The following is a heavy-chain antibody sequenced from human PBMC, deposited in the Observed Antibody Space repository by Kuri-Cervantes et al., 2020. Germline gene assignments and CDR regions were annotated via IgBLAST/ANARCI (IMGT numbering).Heavy chain of an antibody. CDR1: GYTFTSYG. D-gene: IGHD2-2*02. J-gene: IGHJ4*02. CDR3: ARDYCSSTSCYIFGY. Sequence: ASVKVSCKASGYTFTSYGISWARQAPGQGLEWMGWISAYNGNTNYAQELQGRVTITRDTSASTAYMELSSLRSEDTAVYYCARDYCSSTSCYIFGYWGQGTLVTVSS. V-gene: IGHV1-18*01. CDR2: ISAYNGNT.